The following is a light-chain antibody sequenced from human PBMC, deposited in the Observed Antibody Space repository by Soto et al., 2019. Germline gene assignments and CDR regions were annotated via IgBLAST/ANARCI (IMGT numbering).Light chain of an antibody. CDR1: QSVSSY. J-gene: IGKJ2*01. CDR3: QQRSNWRT. Sequence: EIVLTQSPATMSLSPGERATLSCRASQSVSSYLAWYQQKPGQAPRLLIYDASNRATGIPARLIGSGSGTDFTLTISGLEPEDFAVYYCQQRSNWRTFGQGTKLELK. V-gene: IGKV3-11*01. CDR2: DAS.